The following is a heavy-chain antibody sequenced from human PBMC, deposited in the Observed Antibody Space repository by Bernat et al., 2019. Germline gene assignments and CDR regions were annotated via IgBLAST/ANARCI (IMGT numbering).Heavy chain of an antibody. V-gene: IGHV3-23*01. J-gene: IGHJ6*02. CDR1: GFTFSSYA. D-gene: IGHD6-6*01. CDR3: AKSALSSSKRGLLYYYYGMDV. Sequence: EVQVLESGGGLVQPGGSLRLSCAASGFTFSSYAMSWVRQAPGKGLEWVSAISGSGGSTYYADSVKGRFTISRDNSKNTLYLQMNSLRAEDTAVYYCAKSALSSSKRGLLYYYYGMDVWGQGTTVTVSS. CDR2: ISGSGGST.